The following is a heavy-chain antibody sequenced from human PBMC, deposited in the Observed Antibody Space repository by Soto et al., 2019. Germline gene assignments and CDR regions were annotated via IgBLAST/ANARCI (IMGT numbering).Heavy chain of an antibody. V-gene: IGHV4-4*07. CDR2: MYISGRT. Sequence: QMQLQESGPGLVKPSETLSLTCSGAGVSISGYYWTWIRQTAGKGLEWIGRMYISGRTNYNPSLKRRAPMSIDTSKHYFSLKLRSVTAADTDVYYCASDQINPNVFDFWGHGTMVTVS. CDR1: GVSISGYY. CDR3: ASDQINPNVFDF. J-gene: IGHJ3*01.